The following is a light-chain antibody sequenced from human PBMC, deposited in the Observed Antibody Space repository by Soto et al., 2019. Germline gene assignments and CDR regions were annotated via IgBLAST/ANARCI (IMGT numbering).Light chain of an antibody. CDR3: QQLFSFPPT. V-gene: IGKV4-1*01. CDR1: QSVLYSSNNKNY. Sequence: DIVMTQSPDSLAVSLGERATINCKSSQSVLYSSNNKNYLAWYQQKPGQPPKLLIYWASTRESGVPDRFSGSGSGTDFTLTISSLQAEDVAVYYCQQLFSFPPTFGQGTRLEIK. J-gene: IGKJ5*01. CDR2: WAS.